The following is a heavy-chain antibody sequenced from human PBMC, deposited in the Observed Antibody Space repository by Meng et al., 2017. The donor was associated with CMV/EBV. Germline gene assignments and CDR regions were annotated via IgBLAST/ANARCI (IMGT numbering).Heavy chain of an antibody. Sequence: GESLKISCAASGFTFSSYAMSWVRQAPGKGLEWVSAISGSGGSTYYADSVKGRFTISRDNSKNTLYLQMNSLRAEDTAVYYCARDGNYGDYGDGYWGQGTLVTVSS. CDR3: ARDGNYGDYGDGY. CDR1: GFTFSSYA. D-gene: IGHD4-17*01. J-gene: IGHJ4*02. CDR2: ISGSGGST. V-gene: IGHV3-23*01.